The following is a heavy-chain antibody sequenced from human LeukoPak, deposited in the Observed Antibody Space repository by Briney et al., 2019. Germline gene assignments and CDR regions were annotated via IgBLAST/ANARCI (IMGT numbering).Heavy chain of an antibody. Sequence: GSLRLSCTASGFAFGSYTIAWVRQAPGKGLEWVSSISSTGFYVYYADSVKGRFAISKDNAMNSLYLQMNSLRADDTAVYYCAGDEGWTFDIWGQGTKVTVSS. V-gene: IGHV3-21*01. CDR1: GFAFGSYT. CDR3: AGDEGWTFDI. J-gene: IGHJ3*02. D-gene: IGHD5-24*01. CDR2: ISSTGFYV.